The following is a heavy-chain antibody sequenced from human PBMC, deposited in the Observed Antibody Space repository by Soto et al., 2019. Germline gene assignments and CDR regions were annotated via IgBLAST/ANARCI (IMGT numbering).Heavy chain of an antibody. CDR2: IIPIFGTA. D-gene: IGHD3-22*01. CDR3: ARDLRPIWSYYDNSVLKNQAFDY. J-gene: IGHJ4*02. CDR1: GCTFNSYT. V-gene: IGHV1-69*01. Sequence: VKVSCKASGCTFNSYTISWVRQAPGQGLEWMGGIIPIFGTANYAQKFQGRVTITADESTSTVYMELSSLRSEDTAVYYCARDLRPIWSYYDNSVLKNQAFDYWGQGTLVTVSS.